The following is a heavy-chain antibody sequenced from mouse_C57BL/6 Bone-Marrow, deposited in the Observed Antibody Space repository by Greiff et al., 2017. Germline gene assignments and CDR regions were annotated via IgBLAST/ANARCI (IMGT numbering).Heavy chain of an antibody. J-gene: IGHJ3*01. D-gene: IGHD2-5*01. CDR2: INPSNGGT. V-gene: IGHV1-53*01. CDR1: GYTFTSYW. Sequence: QVQLQQPGTELVKPGASVKLSCKASGYTFTSYWMHWVKQRPGQGLEWIGNINPSNGGTNYNEKVKSEATLTVDKSHSTAYLQLSSLTSEDSAVYYCARPPYYSNTPFAYWGQGTLVTVSA. CDR3: ARPPYYSNTPFAY.